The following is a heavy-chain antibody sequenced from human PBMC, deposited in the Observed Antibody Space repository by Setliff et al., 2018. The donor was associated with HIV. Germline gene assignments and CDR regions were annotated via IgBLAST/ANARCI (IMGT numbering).Heavy chain of an antibody. CDR3: VKEAYSNTWNYYYYYIDV. D-gene: IGHD6-13*01. CDR2: ISYDGRNE. V-gene: IGHV3-30*04. CDR1: GFTFSSYA. J-gene: IGHJ6*03. Sequence: GSLRLSCAASGFTFSSYAMHWVRQAPGKGLEWVAVISYDGRNEYYADSVKGRFTISRDNSKNTLYLQMSSLRVDDTAVYYCVKEAYSNTWNYYYYYIDVWGKGTTVTVSS.